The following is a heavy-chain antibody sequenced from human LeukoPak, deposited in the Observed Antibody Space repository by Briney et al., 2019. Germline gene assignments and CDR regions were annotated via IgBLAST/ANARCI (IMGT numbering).Heavy chain of an antibody. CDR3: ARDANGYGDSRGAFDI. D-gene: IGHD4-17*01. J-gene: IGHJ3*02. Sequence: PGGSLRLSCAASGFTVSSNYMSWVRQAPGKGLEWVSVIYSGGSTYYADSVKGRFTISRDNSKNTLYLQMNSLRAEDTAVYYCARDANGYGDSRGAFDIWGQGTMVTVSS. V-gene: IGHV3-66*01. CDR2: IYSGGST. CDR1: GFTVSSNY.